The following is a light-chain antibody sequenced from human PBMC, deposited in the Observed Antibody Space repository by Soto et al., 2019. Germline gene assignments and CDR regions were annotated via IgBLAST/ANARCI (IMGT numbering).Light chain of an antibody. CDR3: QQYNYWPS. CDR1: QSLNGN. CDR2: RAS. Sequence: EILMTQSPATLSVSPGERATLSCRASQSLNGNLGWYQQKPGQAPRLLISRASTRATDIPARFTGSGSGTEFTLTIDSLQSEDFAVYYCQQYNYWPSFGQGTKVEIK. V-gene: IGKV3-15*01. J-gene: IGKJ1*01.